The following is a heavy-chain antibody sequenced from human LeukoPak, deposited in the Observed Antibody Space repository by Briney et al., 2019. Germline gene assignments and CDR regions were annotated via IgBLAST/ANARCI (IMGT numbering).Heavy chain of an antibody. J-gene: IGHJ5*02. Sequence: ASVKVSCKASGGTFSSYAISWVRQAPGQGLEWMGRIIPIFGTANYAQKFQGRVTITTDESTSTAYMEQSSLRSEDTAVYYCARDREIIAAGNWFDPWGQGTLVTVSS. CDR1: GGTFSSYA. V-gene: IGHV1-69*05. CDR3: ARDREIIAAGNWFDP. D-gene: IGHD6-13*01. CDR2: IIPIFGTA.